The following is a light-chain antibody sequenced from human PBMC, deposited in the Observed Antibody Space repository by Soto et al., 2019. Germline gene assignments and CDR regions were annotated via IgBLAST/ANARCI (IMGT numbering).Light chain of an antibody. Sequence: DIQMTQSPSSVSASVADRVTITCRASQSISSYVNWYQQKPGKAPRLLISAASTLQSGVPSRFSGGGSGTDFTLTISSLQPEDFATYYCQQSFKTPLAFGQGTRLEIK. V-gene: IGKV1-39*01. CDR3: QQSFKTPLA. J-gene: IGKJ5*01. CDR1: QSISSY. CDR2: AAS.